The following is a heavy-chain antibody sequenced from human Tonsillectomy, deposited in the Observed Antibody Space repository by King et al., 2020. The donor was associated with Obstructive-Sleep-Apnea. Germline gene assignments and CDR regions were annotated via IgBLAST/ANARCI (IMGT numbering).Heavy chain of an antibody. CDR2: IILILGIP. CDR3: AKVLSEAFDI. D-gene: IGHD3-16*01. V-gene: IGHV1-69*09. CDR1: GGTFSSYA. Sequence: VQLVESGAEVKKPGSSVKVSCKASGGTFSSYAISWVRKAPGQGLEWMGGIILILGIPNYAQKFQGRVTITADKSANIVYMELSSLISDDTAVYYCAKVLSEAFDIWGQGTMFTVSS. J-gene: IGHJ3*02.